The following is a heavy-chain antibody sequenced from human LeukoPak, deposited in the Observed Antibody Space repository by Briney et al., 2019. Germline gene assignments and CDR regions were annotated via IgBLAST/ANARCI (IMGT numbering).Heavy chain of an antibody. D-gene: IGHD3-9*01. CDR2: IYYSGST. V-gene: IGHV4-59*08. CDR3: ARHVWLQPFDY. Sequence: SETLSLTCSVSGGSMNSYYWSCIRQSLGKGLEWIRYIYYSGSTNYNPSLKSRVTISVDTSKNQFSLKLSSVTAADTAVYYCARHVWLQPFDYWGQGTLVTVSS. J-gene: IGHJ4*02. CDR1: GGSMNSYY.